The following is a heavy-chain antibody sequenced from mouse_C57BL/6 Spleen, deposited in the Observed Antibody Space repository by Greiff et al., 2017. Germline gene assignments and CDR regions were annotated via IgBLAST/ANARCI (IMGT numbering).Heavy chain of an antibody. CDR3: ASPLDCYGGSHFDY. V-gene: IGHV1-59*01. CDR1: GYTFTSYW. J-gene: IGHJ2*01. Sequence: QVQLQQPGAELVRPGTSVKLSCKASGYTFTSYWMHWVKQRPGQGLEWIGVIDPSGSYTNYNQKFKGKATLTVDTSSSTAYMQLSSLTSEDSAVYDCASPLDCYGGSHFDYWGQGTTLTVSS. CDR2: IDPSGSYT. D-gene: IGHD1-1*01.